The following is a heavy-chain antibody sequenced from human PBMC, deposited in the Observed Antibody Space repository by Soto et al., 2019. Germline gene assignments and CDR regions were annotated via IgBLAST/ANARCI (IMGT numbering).Heavy chain of an antibody. CDR3: ARIPSHCTGDGCFLSGFDS. Sequence: ESCPTLVNPTQTLTLTCPFSGFSLNTTGMAVAWIRQPPGKALEWLAPIHWDDDKRYSPSLKSRLTITKDTSKNQVVLTMTNMDPEDTATYFCARIPSHCTGDGCFLSGFDSWGPGILVTVSS. D-gene: IGHD3-9*01. J-gene: IGHJ4*02. V-gene: IGHV2-5*02. CDR1: GFSLNTTGMA. CDR2: IHWDDDK.